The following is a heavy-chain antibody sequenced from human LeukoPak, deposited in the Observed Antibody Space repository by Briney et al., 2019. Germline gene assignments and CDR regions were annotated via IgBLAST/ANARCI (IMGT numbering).Heavy chain of an antibody. Sequence: SETLSLTCTVSGGSISSSAYHWGWIRQPPGKGLEWVGSIHSSGSTYYNLSLKSRVTISVDTSKNQFSLKLSSVTAADTAVYYCARHPRGGNYFDYWGQGTLVTVSS. J-gene: IGHJ4*02. CDR2: IHSSGST. V-gene: IGHV4-39*01. CDR3: ARHPRGGNYFDY. D-gene: IGHD2-15*01. CDR1: GGSISSSAYH.